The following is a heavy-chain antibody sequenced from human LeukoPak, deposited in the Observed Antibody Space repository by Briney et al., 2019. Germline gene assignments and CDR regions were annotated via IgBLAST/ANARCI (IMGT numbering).Heavy chain of an antibody. D-gene: IGHD7-27*01. J-gene: IGHJ6*03. CDR3: ARAPGQGFYYYMDV. CDR1: GGSISSYY. V-gene: IGHV4-59*01. Sequence: SETLSLTCTVSGGSISSYYWSWIRQPPGKGLEWIGYIYYTGSTNYNPSLKSRVTISVDTSKNQFSLKLSSVTAADTAMYYCARAPGQGFYYYMDVWGKGTTVTVSS. CDR2: IYYTGST.